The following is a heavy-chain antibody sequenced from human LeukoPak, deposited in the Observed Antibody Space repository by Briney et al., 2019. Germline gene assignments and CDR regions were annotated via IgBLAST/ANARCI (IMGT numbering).Heavy chain of an antibody. V-gene: IGHV4-61*02. Sequence: ASQTLSLTCTVSGGTISSGSYYWSWIRQPAGKGLEWIGRIYTSGSTNYNPSLKSRVTISVDTSKNQFSLKLSSETAADTAVYYCARDVGRWLQSWGAGWGQGTLVTVSS. D-gene: IGHD5-24*01. CDR2: IYTSGST. CDR3: ARDVGRWLQSWGAG. J-gene: IGHJ4*02. CDR1: GGTISSGSYY.